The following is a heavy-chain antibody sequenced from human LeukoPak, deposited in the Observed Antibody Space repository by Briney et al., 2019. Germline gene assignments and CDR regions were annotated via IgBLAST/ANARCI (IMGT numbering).Heavy chain of an antibody. CDR1: SGSISSSSYY. CDR3: ARQFSGLNWFDP. CDR2: MYYGGST. Sequence: PSETLSLTCTVSSGSISSSSYYWGWIRQPPGKGLEWIGSMYYGGSTYYNPSLKSRVTISVDTSKNQVSLKLNSVTAADTAVYYCARQFSGLNWFDPWGQGILVTVSS. V-gene: IGHV4-39*01. J-gene: IGHJ5*02. D-gene: IGHD6-19*01.